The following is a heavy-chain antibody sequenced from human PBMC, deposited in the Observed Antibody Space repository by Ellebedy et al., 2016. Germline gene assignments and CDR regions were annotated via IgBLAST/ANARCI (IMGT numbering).Heavy chain of an antibody. J-gene: IGHJ6*02. CDR1: GLSFSNAW. CDR2: IKSKTNGGTT. V-gene: IGHV3-15*07. D-gene: IGHD4/OR15-4a*01. Sequence: GESLKISCAASGLSFSNAWMNWVRQAPGRGLEWVGLIKSKTNGGTTDYAAPVKGRFTISRDDSKDMLYLQMSSLKVEDTAVYYCTSDGITNYRYYYYGMDVWGQGTTVTVSS. CDR3: TSDGITNYRYYYYGMDV.